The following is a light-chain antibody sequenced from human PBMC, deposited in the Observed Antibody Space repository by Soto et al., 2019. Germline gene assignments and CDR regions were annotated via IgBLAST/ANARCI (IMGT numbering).Light chain of an antibody. CDR2: KAS. J-gene: IGKJ4*01. CDR3: QQYSNYPLT. CDR1: QSISYW. Sequence: DIQMTQSPSTLSASVGDRVTITYRASQSISYWLAWYQQKPGKAPNLLIYKASSLESGVPSRFSGSGSGTEFTLTINSLQPDDFATYYCQQYSNYPLTFGGGTKVEI. V-gene: IGKV1-5*03.